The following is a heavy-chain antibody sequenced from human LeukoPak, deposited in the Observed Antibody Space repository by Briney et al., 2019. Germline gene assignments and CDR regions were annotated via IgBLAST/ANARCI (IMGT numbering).Heavy chain of an antibody. J-gene: IGHJ4*02. CDR1: GGSISSYY. CDR3: ARQIVSGSYYFDY. D-gene: IGHD1-26*01. CDR2: IYTSGST. Sequence: SETLSLTCTVSGGSISSYYWSWIRQPPGKGLEWIGYIYTSGSTNYNPSLKSRVTISVDTSKNQFSLKLNSVTAADTAVYYCARQIVSGSYYFDYWGQGTLVTVSS. V-gene: IGHV4-4*09.